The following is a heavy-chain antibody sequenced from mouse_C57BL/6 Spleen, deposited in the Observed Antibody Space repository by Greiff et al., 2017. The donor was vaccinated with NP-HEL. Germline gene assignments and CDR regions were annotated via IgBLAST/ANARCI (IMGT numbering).Heavy chain of an antibody. J-gene: IGHJ2*01. CDR2: ISSGGSYT. D-gene: IGHD2-1*01. V-gene: IGHV5-6*01. CDR1: GFTFSSYG. Sequence: EVQGVESGGDLVKPGGSLKLSCAASGFTFSSYGMSWVRQTPDKRLEWVATISSGGSYTYYPDSVKGRFTISRDNAKNTLYLQMSSLKSEDTAMYYCARRGNYGYYFDYWGQGTTLTVSS. CDR3: ARRGNYGYYFDY.